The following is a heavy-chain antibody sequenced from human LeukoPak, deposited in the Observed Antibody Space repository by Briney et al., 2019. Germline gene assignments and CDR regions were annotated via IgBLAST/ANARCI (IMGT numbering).Heavy chain of an antibody. Sequence: SETLSLTCTVSGGSISSYYWSWIRQPPGKGLEWIGYIYYSGSTNYNPSLKGRVTISVDTSKNQFSLKLSSVTAADTAVYYCARERGVISLWGQGTLVTVSS. CDR2: IYYSGST. J-gene: IGHJ4*02. D-gene: IGHD3-3*01. V-gene: IGHV4-59*01. CDR1: GGSISSYY. CDR3: ARERGVISL.